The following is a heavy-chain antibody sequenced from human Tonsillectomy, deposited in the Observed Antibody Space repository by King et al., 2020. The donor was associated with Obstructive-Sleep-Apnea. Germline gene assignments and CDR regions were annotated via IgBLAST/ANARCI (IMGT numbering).Heavy chain of an antibody. V-gene: IGHV3-7*03. Sequence: VQLVESGGGLVQPGGSLRLSCAASGFTFSRYWMRWVRQASGKGPEGVANIKQDGSETHHVDSVRGRFTISRDNTQNLLYLQMNSLRVEDTAVYYCAGGTDGDGWFFDNWGQGALVTVTS. D-gene: IGHD2-21*01. CDR1: GFTFSRYW. CDR2: IKQDGSET. CDR3: AGGTDGDGWFFDN. J-gene: IGHJ4*02.